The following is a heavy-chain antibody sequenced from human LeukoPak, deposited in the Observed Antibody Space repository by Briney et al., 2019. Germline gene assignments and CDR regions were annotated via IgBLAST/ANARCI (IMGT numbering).Heavy chain of an antibody. V-gene: IGHV3-23*03. D-gene: IGHD3-10*01. Sequence: GGSLRLSCAASGFTFSSYGMSWVRQAPGKGLEWVSIIYTGGSTYYVDSVKGRFTISRDNSKNTLYLQMNSLRAEDTAVYYCAKPQLQGAFDIWGQGTMVKVSS. CDR3: AKPQLQGAFDI. CDR2: IYTGGST. J-gene: IGHJ3*02. CDR1: GFTFSSYG.